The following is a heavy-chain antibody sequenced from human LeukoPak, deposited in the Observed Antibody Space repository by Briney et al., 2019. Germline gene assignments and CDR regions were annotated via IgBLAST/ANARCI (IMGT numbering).Heavy chain of an antibody. Sequence: KPSETLSLTCTVSGGSVSSYYWSWIRQPPGKGLEWIGYIYYSGSTNYNPSLKSRVTISVDTSKNQFSLKLSSVTAADTAVYYCARGPETPYYYYYMDVWGKGTTVTVSS. V-gene: IGHV4-59*02. J-gene: IGHJ6*03. CDR2: IYYSGST. CDR1: GGSVSSYY. D-gene: IGHD1-14*01. CDR3: ARGPETPYYYYYMDV.